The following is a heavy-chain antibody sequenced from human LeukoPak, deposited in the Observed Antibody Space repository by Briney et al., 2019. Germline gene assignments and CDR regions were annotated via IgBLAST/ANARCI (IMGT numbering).Heavy chain of an antibody. V-gene: IGHV3-15*01. J-gene: IGHJ4*02. CDR1: W. D-gene: IGHD4-17*01. CDR3: ARTTVTTAWIDY. Sequence: WMGWVRQAPGKGVEWVGRIKSKTDGGITDYAAPVKGRFTLSRDDSKNTLYLQMNSLKTEDTAVYYCARTTVTTAWIDYWGQGTLVTVSS. CDR2: IKSKTDGGIT.